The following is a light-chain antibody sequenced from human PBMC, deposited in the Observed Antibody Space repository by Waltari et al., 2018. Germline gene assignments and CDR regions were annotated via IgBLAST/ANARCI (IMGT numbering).Light chain of an antibody. Sequence: QSVLTQPPSASGTPGQRVTISCSGSRYTIRRTAVNWYQQLPGTAPKLLIYATNQRPSGVPERFSGSKSGTSASLAISGLQSEDEADYYCAAWDDSLSGWVFGGGTKLTVL. CDR1: RYTIRRTA. V-gene: IGLV1-44*01. CDR2: ATN. J-gene: IGLJ3*02. CDR3: AAWDDSLSGWV.